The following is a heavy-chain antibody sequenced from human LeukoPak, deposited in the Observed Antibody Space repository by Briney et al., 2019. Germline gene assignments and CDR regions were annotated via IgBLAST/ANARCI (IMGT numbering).Heavy chain of an antibody. CDR1: GGSFSVYY. J-gene: IGHJ6*03. D-gene: IGHD3-22*01. Sequence: PSETLSLTCAVYGGSFSVYYWSWIRQPPGKGLEWIGEINHSGSTNYNPSLKSRVTISVDTSKNQFSLKLSSVTAADTAVYYCARSPLYYYDSSGYYSTGYYYYMDVWGKGTTVTVSS. CDR3: ARSPLYYYDSSGYYSTGYYYYMDV. CDR2: INHSGST. V-gene: IGHV4-34*01.